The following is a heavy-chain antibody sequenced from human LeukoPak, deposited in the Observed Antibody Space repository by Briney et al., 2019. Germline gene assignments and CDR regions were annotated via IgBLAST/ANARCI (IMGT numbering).Heavy chain of an antibody. CDR3: AKPDDYGHYYNGMDV. Sequence: GGSLRLSCAAAGFSFNSYAMNWVRQAPGKGLEWVSAISITGSHTYYADSVKGRFTISRDNSKGTLYLQINSLRAEDTAVYYCAKPDDYGHYYNGMDVWGQGTTVIVSS. V-gene: IGHV3-23*01. CDR1: GFSFNSYA. CDR2: ISITGSHT. D-gene: IGHD4-17*01. J-gene: IGHJ6*02.